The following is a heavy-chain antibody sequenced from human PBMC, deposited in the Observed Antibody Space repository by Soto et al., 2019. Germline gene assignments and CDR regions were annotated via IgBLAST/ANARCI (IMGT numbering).Heavy chain of an antibody. D-gene: IGHD2-8*01. CDR2: IKQDGSEK. V-gene: IGHV3-7*03. Sequence: WWSLRLSCLASVFTCSSYWMSWFRQAPGKGLEWVANIKQDGSEKYYVDSVKGRFTISRDNAKNSLYLQMNSLRAEDTAVYYCARDYPMVWARFVYYYYYYGMDVWGQGTTVTVSS. CDR1: VFTCSSYW. J-gene: IGHJ6*02. CDR3: ARDYPMVWARFVYYYYYYGMDV.